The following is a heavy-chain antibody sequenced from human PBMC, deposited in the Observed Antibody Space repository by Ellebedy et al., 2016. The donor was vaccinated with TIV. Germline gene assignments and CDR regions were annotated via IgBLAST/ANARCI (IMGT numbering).Heavy chain of an antibody. CDR3: AREEWLLPFDY. CDR2: ISSSSSTI. J-gene: IGHJ4*02. V-gene: IGHV3-48*01. CDR1: GFTFSSYS. D-gene: IGHD3-3*01. Sequence: GGSLRLXXAASGFTFSSYSMNWVRQAPGKGLEWVSYISSSSSTIYYAGSVKGRFTISRDNAKNSLYLQMNSLRAEDTAVYYCAREEWLLPFDYWGQGTLVTVSS.